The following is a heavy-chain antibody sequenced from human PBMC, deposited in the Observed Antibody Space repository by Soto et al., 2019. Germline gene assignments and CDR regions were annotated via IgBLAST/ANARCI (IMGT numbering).Heavy chain of an antibody. V-gene: IGHV3-7*01. D-gene: IGHD5-12*01. CDR2: IKQDGTEK. J-gene: IGHJ4*02. Sequence: EVQLVESGGGLVQPGGSLRLSCEASGFPFSNYWMSWVRQAPGKGLEWVANIKQDGTEKNYVDSVRGRFTISRDNAKNSLDLQMNSLTAEDTAVYYCASVAIWGQGTLVTVSS. CDR3: ASVAI. CDR1: GFPFSNYW.